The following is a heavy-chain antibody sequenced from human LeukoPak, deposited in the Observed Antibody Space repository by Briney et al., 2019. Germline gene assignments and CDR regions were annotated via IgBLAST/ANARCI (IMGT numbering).Heavy chain of an antibody. D-gene: IGHD3-10*01. V-gene: IGHV3-30-3*01. CDR1: GFTFSSYA. CDR2: ISYDGSNK. CDR3: ASSRLLWFGELLAPLDY. J-gene: IGHJ4*02. Sequence: QPGGSLRLSCAAPGFTFSSYAMHWVRQAPGKGLEWVAVISYDGSNKYYADSVKGRFTISRDNSKNTLYLQMNSLRAEDTAVYYCASSRLLWFGELLAPLDYWGQGTLVTVSS.